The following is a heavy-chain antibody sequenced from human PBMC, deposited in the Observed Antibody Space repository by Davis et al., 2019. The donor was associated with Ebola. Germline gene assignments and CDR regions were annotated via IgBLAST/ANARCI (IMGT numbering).Heavy chain of an antibody. V-gene: IGHV4-59*01. CDR3: ARDLGGRGGY. D-gene: IGHD2-15*01. CDR1: GGSFSGYY. Sequence: MPSETLSLTCAVYGGSFSGYYCSWIRQPPGKGLEWIGYIYSSGSTNYNPSLKSRVTISVDTSKNQFSLKLSSVTAADTAVYYCARDLGGRGGYWGQGTLVTVSS. CDR2: IYSSGST. J-gene: IGHJ4*02.